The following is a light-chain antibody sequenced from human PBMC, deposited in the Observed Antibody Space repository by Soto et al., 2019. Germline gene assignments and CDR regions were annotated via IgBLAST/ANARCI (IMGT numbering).Light chain of an antibody. Sequence: QSVLTQPPSASGTPGQRVTISCSGSSSNIGSNTVNWYQQLPGTAPKLLIYSNNQRPSGVPGRFSGSKSGTSASLANSGLQSEDEADYYCAAWDDSLNGPVVFGGGTKLTVL. J-gene: IGLJ2*01. CDR3: AAWDDSLNGPVV. CDR1: SSNIGSNT. CDR2: SNN. V-gene: IGLV1-44*01.